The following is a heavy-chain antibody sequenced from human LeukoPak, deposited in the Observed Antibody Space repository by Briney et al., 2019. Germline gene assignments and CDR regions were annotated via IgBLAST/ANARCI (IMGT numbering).Heavy chain of an antibody. J-gene: IGHJ3*02. V-gene: IGHV4-38-2*02. CDR1: GYSISSGYY. CDR2: IYHSGST. Sequence: SSETLSLTCTVSGYSISSGYYWGWIRQPPGKGLEWIGSIYHSGSTYYNPSLKSRVTISVDTPKNQFSLKLSSVTAADTAVYYCAREMRYYYDSSAASDAFDIWGQGTMVTVSS. D-gene: IGHD3-22*01. CDR3: AREMRYYYDSSAASDAFDI.